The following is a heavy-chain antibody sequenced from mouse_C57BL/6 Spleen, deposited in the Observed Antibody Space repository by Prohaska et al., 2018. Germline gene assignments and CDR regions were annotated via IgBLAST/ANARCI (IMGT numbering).Heavy chain of an antibody. Sequence: EVKLEESGGGLVQPGGSMKLSCVASGFTFSNYWMNWVRQSPEKWLEWVAQIRLKSDNYATHYSESVKGRFTISRDDSKSSVYLQMNNLRAEDTGIYYCTAQPAWFAYWGQGTLVTVSA. D-gene: IGHD6-1*01. J-gene: IGHJ3*01. CDR3: TAQPAWFAY. CDR1: GFTFSNYW. V-gene: IGHV6-3*01. CDR2: IRLKSDNYAT.